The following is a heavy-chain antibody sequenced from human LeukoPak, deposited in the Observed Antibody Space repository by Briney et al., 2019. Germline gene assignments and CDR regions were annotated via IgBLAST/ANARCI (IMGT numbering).Heavy chain of an antibody. J-gene: IGHJ6*02. V-gene: IGHV4-59*01. CDR3: ARGVYSSGWYYGFDYYYGMDV. CDR1: GGSISSYY. Sequence: PSETLSLTCTVSGGSISSYYWSWIRQPPGKGLEWIGYIYYSGSTNYNPSLKSRVTISADTSKNQFSLKLSSVTAADTAVYYCARGVYSSGWYYGFDYYYGMDVWGQGTTVTVSS. D-gene: IGHD6-19*01. CDR2: IYYSGST.